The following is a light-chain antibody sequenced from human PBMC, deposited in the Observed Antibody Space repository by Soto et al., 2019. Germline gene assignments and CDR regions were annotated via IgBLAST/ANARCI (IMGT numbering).Light chain of an antibody. Sequence: EIVLTQSPGTLSLSPWEIATLSCRASQSVSTNYLAWYQQKPGQSPRLLIYGATSRATGIPDRFSGSGSGTDFILTISRLEPEDFALYFCQQYGSSPYTFAQGTKVDNK. CDR3: QQYGSSPYT. J-gene: IGKJ2*01. CDR1: QSVSTNY. V-gene: IGKV3-20*01. CDR2: GAT.